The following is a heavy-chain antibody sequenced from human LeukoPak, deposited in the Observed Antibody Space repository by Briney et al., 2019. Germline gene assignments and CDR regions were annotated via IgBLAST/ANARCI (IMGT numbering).Heavy chain of an antibody. J-gene: IGHJ6*03. V-gene: IGHV4-61*02. CDR3: ARAPPWDYYYYYMDV. CDR2: IYTSGST. CDR1: GGSISSGSYY. D-gene: IGHD1-26*01. Sequence: RTSETLSLTCTVSGGSISSGSYYWSWIRQPAGKGLEWIGRIYTSGSTNYNPSLKSRVTMSVDTSKNQFSLKLSSVTAADTAVYYCARAPPWDYYYYYMDVWGKGTTVTVSS.